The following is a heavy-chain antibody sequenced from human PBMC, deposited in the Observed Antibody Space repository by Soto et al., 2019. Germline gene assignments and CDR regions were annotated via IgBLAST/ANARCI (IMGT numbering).Heavy chain of an antibody. V-gene: IGHV1-18*01. CDR2: ISAYNGNT. CDR1: GYTFTSYG. J-gene: IGHJ5*02. Sequence: GASVKVSCKASGYTFTSYGISWVRQAPGQGLEWMGWISAYNGNTNYAQKLQGRVTMTTDTSTSTAYMELRSLRSDDTAVYYCARGEVDFWSGPIRFDPWGQGTLVTVSS. CDR3: ARGEVDFWSGPIRFDP. D-gene: IGHD3-3*01.